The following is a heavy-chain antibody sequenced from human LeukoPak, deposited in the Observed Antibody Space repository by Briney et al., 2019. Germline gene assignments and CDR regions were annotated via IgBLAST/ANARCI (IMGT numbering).Heavy chain of an antibody. CDR1: GFTFSSYS. CDR2: ISSSSSYI. V-gene: IGHV3-21*01. J-gene: IGHJ4*02. CDR3: ARDRELTYYYDSSGCDY. D-gene: IGHD3-22*01. Sequence: PGGSLRLSCAASGFTFSSYSMNWVRQAPGKGLEWVSSISSSSSYIYYAGSVKGRFTISRDNAKNSLYLQMNSLRAEDTAVYYCARDRELTYYYDSSGCDYWGQGTLVTVSS.